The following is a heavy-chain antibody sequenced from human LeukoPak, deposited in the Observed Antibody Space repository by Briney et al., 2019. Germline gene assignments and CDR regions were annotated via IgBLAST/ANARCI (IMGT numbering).Heavy chain of an antibody. J-gene: IGHJ4*02. V-gene: IGHV3-30*02. Sequence: GGSLRLSCAASGFTFSSYGMDWVRQAPGKGLEWVAFIRYDGSDKFYADSVKGRFTISRDNSKNTLYLQMNSLRAEDTAVYYCAKDKGKGQQLVPYDYWGQGTLVTVSS. D-gene: IGHD6-13*01. CDR1: GFTFSSYG. CDR3: AKDKGKGQQLVPYDY. CDR2: IRYDGSDK.